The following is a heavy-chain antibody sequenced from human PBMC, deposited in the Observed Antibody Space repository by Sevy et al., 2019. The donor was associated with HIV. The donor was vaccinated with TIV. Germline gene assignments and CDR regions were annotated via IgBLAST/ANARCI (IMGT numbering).Heavy chain of an antibody. J-gene: IGHJ4*02. Sequence: SETLSLTWGVSDYSISSGYYWGWIRQPPGKGLEWLGSIHHSGSIYYNPSLNSRVIISVDTSKNQSSLKLHSVTAAVTAVYYCARGGSIVTARDYFDHWGQGVLVTVSS. CDR2: IHHSGSI. CDR1: DYSISSGYY. CDR3: ARGGSIVTARDYFDH. D-gene: IGHD1-26*01. V-gene: IGHV4-38-2*01.